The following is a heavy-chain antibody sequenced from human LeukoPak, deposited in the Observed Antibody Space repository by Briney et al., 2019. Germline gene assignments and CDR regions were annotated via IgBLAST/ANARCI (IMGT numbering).Heavy chain of an antibody. J-gene: IGHJ5*02. CDR2: NTYFGSA. V-gene: IGHV4-61*01. Sequence: SETLSLTCTVSGGSVSSNSNYWSWVRQPPGKGLEWIGYNTYFGSASYNPSLKSRVTISVDTSKNQFSLKLSSVTAADTAVYYCARDTPGGYDFWWFDPWGQGTLVTVSS. CDR1: GGSVSSNSNY. CDR3: ARDTPGGYDFWWFDP. D-gene: IGHD5-12*01.